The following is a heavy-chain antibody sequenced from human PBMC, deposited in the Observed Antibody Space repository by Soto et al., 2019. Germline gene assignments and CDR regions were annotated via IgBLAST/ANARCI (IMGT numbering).Heavy chain of an antibody. CDR1: GGSISSSRYY. Sequence: SETLSLTCTVSGGSISSSRYYWGWIRQPPGKGLEWIGSIYYSGSTYYNPSLKSRVTISVDTSKNQFSLKLSSVTAADTAVYYCARNHPPLEWLYGGYYMDVWGKGTTVT. D-gene: IGHD3-3*01. V-gene: IGHV4-39*01. CDR2: IYYSGST. CDR3: ARNHPPLEWLYGGYYMDV. J-gene: IGHJ6*03.